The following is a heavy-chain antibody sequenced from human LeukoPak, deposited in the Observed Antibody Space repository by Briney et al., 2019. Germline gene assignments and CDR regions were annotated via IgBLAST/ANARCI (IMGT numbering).Heavy chain of an antibody. CDR3: AKDAGSSWRYYFDY. CDR2: ISWNSGSI. V-gene: IGHV3-9*01. J-gene: IGHJ4*02. D-gene: IGHD6-13*01. Sequence: PGRSLRLSCAASGFTFDDYAMHWVRQAPGKGLEWVPGISWNSGSIGYADSVKGRFTISRDNAKNSLYLQMSSLRAEDTALYYCAKDAGSSWRYYFDYWGQGTLVTVSS. CDR1: GFTFDDYA.